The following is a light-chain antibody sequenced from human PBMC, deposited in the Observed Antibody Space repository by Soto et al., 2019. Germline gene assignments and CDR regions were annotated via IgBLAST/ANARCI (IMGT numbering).Light chain of an antibody. CDR1: QSVDSN. V-gene: IGKV3-15*01. Sequence: EIVMTQSPATLSVSPGERVTLSCRASQSVDSNLAWYQQKPGQAPRLLIYGASARATDIPVRFSGSGSGTELTLTISSLQSEDFAVYYCQHYNNWPFTFGPGTKVDIK. CDR3: QHYNNWPFT. J-gene: IGKJ3*01. CDR2: GAS.